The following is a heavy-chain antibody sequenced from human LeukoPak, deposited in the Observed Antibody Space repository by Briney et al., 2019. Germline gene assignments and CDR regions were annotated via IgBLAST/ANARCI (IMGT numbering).Heavy chain of an antibody. V-gene: IGHV1-69*04. J-gene: IGHJ5*02. CDR3: ARLREQYYYGSGSSNWFDP. CDR1: GGTFSSYA. Sequence: SVKLSCKASGGTFSSYAISWVRQAPGQGLEWMGRIIPILGIANYAQKFQGRVTITADKSTSTAYMELSSLRSEDTAVYYCARLREQYYYGSGSSNWFDPWGQGTLVTVSS. CDR2: IIPILGIA. D-gene: IGHD3-10*01.